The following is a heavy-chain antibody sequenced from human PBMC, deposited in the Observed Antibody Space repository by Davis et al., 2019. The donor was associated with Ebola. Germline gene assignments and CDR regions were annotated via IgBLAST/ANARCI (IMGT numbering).Heavy chain of an antibody. CDR2: IYSGGST. J-gene: IGHJ4*02. CDR1: GFTFSGFW. CDR3: ARDKRVGATIGGFDY. V-gene: IGHV3-53*01. D-gene: IGHD1-26*01. Sequence: GESLKISCAASGFTFSGFWMSWVRQAPGKGLEWVSVIYSGGSTYYADSVKGRFTISRDNSKNTLYLQMNSLRAEDTAVYYCARDKRVGATIGGFDYWGQGTLVTVSS.